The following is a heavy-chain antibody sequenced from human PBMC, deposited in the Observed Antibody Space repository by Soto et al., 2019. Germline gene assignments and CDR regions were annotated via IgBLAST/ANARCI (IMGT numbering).Heavy chain of an antibody. V-gene: IGHV3-7*04. J-gene: IGHJ4*02. Sequence: EVHLVESGGGLVQPGGSLGLSCATSGFTFSSYWMTWVRQAPGKGPEWVAKMNQDGSERYYVDSVKGRFTVLRDNAKKSLYLQMSSLRVEDAAVYFCARGEGQSESQYRPFDYWGQGTVVTVSS. D-gene: IGHD3-16*02. CDR1: GFTFSSYW. CDR3: ARGEGQSESQYRPFDY. CDR2: MNQDGSER.